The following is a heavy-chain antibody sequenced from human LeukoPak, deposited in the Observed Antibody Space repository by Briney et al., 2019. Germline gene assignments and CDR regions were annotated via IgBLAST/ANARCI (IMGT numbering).Heavy chain of an antibody. CDR1: GFTFSSYA. V-gene: IGHV3-30-3*01. Sequence: GGSLRLSCAASGFTFSSYAMHWVRQAPGKGLEWVAVISYDGSNKYYADSVKGRFTISRDNSKNTLYLQMNSLRAEDTAVYYCAKGRQLVRGYFQHWGQGTLVTVSS. J-gene: IGHJ1*01. D-gene: IGHD6-6*01. CDR3: AKGRQLVRGYFQH. CDR2: ISYDGSNK.